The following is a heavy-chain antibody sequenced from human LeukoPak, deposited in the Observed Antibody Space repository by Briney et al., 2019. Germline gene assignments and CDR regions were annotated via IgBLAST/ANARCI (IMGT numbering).Heavy chain of an antibody. V-gene: IGHV4-34*01. D-gene: IGHD6-19*01. CDR3: ARERVQWLAAYYFDY. Sequence: PSGTLSLTCAVYGGSFSGYYWSWIRQPPGKGLEWIGEINHSGSTNYNPSLKSRVTISVDTSKNQFSLKLSSVTAADTAVYYCARERVQWLAAYYFDYWGQGTLVTVSS. CDR2: INHSGST. CDR1: GGSFSGYY. J-gene: IGHJ4*02.